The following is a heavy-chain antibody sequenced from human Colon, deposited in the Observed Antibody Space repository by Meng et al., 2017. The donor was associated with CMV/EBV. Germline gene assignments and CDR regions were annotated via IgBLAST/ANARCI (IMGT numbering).Heavy chain of an antibody. CDR2: IYPGDSDT. V-gene: IGHV5-51*01. Sequence: KVSCKGSGYSFTSYWIGWVRQMPGKGLEWMGIIYPGDSDTRYSPSFQGQFTISADKSISTAYLQWSSLKASDTAKYYWARSYSSSRHYYNGMDVWGQGTTVTVSS. D-gene: IGHD6-13*01. CDR1: GYSFTSYW. J-gene: IGHJ6*02. CDR3: ARSYSSSRHYYNGMDV.